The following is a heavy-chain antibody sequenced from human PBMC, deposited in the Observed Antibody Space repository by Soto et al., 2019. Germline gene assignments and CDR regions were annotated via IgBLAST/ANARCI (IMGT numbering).Heavy chain of an antibody. CDR1: GFTFGEYA. Sequence: PGGSLRLSCTASGFTFGEYAMSWFRQAPGKGLEWVGFIRSKAYGGTTEYAASVKGRFTISRDDSKSIAYLQMNSLKTEDTAVYYCTRAHTIFGVVNWFDPWGQGTLVTVSS. CDR3: TRAHTIFGVVNWFDP. D-gene: IGHD3-3*01. V-gene: IGHV3-49*03. J-gene: IGHJ5*02. CDR2: IRSKAYGGTT.